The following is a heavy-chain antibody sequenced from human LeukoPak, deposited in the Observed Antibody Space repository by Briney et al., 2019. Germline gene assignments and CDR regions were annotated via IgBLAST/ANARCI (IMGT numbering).Heavy chain of an antibody. Sequence: GGSLRLSCAASGFTFSDYSMNWVRQAPGKGLDWVPSFSSRSSYMSYADSVKGRFTISRDNAKNSLYLEMNSLRAEDTAVYYCVRDRSGSYPYCFDFWGQGTLVTASS. CDR2: FSSRSSYM. D-gene: IGHD1-26*01. J-gene: IGHJ4*02. V-gene: IGHV3-21*01. CDR1: GFTFSDYS. CDR3: VRDRSGSYPYCFDF.